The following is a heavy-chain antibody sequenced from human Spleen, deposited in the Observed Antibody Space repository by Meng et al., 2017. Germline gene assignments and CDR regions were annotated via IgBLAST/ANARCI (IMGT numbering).Heavy chain of an antibody. CDR2: INPNSGGT. V-gene: IGHV1-2*02. D-gene: IGHD6-13*01. CDR1: GYTFTGYY. CDR3: VRDEDISAAGKLFGDY. Sequence: ASVKVSCKASGYTFTGYYMHWVRQAPGQGREWMGWINPNSGGTNYAQKFQGRVTMTRDTSISTAYMELSRLRSDDTAVYYCVRDEDISAAGKLFGDYWGQGTLVTVSS. J-gene: IGHJ4*02.